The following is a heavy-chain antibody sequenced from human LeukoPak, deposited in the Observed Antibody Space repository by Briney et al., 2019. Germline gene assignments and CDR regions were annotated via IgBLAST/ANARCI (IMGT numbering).Heavy chain of an antibody. D-gene: IGHD1-26*01. CDR2: IYSGGST. Sequence: GGSLRLSCAASGFTFSSHGMSWVRQAPGKGLEWVSIIYSGGSTFYADSVKGRFTISRDNSKNTLYLQMNSLRAEDTAVYYCARGGSYLSAFDIWGQGTMVTVSS. CDR1: GFTFSSHG. J-gene: IGHJ3*02. V-gene: IGHV3-53*01. CDR3: ARGGSYLSAFDI.